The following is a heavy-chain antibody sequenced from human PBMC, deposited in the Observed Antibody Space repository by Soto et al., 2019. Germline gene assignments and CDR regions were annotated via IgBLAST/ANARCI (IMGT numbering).Heavy chain of an antibody. CDR1: GFTFDDYA. D-gene: IGHD5-12*01. CDR3: AKDSGYDPYDAFDI. Sequence: GGSLRLSCAASGFTFDDYAMHWVRQAPGKGLEWASGISWNSGSIGYADSVKGRFTISRDNAKNSLYLQMNSLRAEDTALYYCAKDSGYDPYDAFDIWGQGTMVTVSS. CDR2: ISWNSGSI. V-gene: IGHV3-9*01. J-gene: IGHJ3*02.